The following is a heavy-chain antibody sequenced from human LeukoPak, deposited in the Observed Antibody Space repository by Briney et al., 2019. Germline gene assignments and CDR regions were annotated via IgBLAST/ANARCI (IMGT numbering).Heavy chain of an antibody. CDR2: INYSGSS. CDR1: GGSISGLY. D-gene: IGHD2-15*01. Sequence: PAETLSLTCTVSGGSISGLYWGWIRQPPGKGLEWIGYINYSGSSDYNPSLKSRVTISLDTSKNQFSLNPSSVTAADTAVYYCARDVGGGPIFDYWGQGTLVTVSS. CDR3: ARDVGGGPIFDY. V-gene: IGHV4-59*11. J-gene: IGHJ4*02.